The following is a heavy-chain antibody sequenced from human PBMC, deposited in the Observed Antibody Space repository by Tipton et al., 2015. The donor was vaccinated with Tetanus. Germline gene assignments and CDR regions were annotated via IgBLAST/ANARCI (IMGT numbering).Heavy chain of an antibody. CDR2: ISYDGSNK. Sequence: SLRLSCAASGFTFSSYAMHWARQAPGKGLEWVAVISYDGSNKYYADSVKGRFTISRDNSKNTLYLQMNSLRAEDTAVYYCAKYYYDSNTSGYFDYWGQGTLVTVSS. CDR1: GFTFSSYA. J-gene: IGHJ4*02. V-gene: IGHV3-30-3*02. D-gene: IGHD3-22*01. CDR3: AKYYYDSNTSGYFDY.